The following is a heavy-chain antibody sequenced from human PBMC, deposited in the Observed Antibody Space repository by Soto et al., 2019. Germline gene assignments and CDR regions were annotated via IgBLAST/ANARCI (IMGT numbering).Heavy chain of an antibody. V-gene: IGHV4-59*12. CDR3: ARVEVAGTRFEY. J-gene: IGHJ4*02. Sequence: PSETLSLTCTVSGGSISSYYWSWIRQPPGKGLEWIGYIYYSGSTNYNPSLKSRVTISVDKSKNQFSLKLSSVTAADTAVYYCARVEVAGTRFEYWGQGTLVTVSS. D-gene: IGHD6-19*01. CDR2: IYYSGST. CDR1: GGSISSYY.